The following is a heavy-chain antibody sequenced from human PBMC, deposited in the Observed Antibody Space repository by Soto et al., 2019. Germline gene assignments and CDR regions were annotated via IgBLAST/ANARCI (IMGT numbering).Heavy chain of an antibody. Sequence: QVQLVQSGAEVKKPGSAVKVSCKASGGAFSSVDISWVRQAPGQGLDWMGGIIPLFGTTNYAEKFQGRGTITADASTSTAFMELSSLTSEDTAVYYCVRGLTEGSYGVEVWGQGTTVIVSS. CDR2: IIPLFGTT. CDR1: GGAFSSVD. J-gene: IGHJ6*02. V-gene: IGHV1-69*01. CDR3: VRGLTEGSYGVEV.